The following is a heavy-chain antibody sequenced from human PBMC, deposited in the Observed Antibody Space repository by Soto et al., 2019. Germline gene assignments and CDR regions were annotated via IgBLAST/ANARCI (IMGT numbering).Heavy chain of an antibody. Sequence: ASVKVSCKASGHTFSNYALHWVRQAPGQRLEWMGWVNAGNGHTKYSQNFQGRVTFARDTSASTVYMELSSLTSEDTAVYYCVSPRGGYFDDALDIWGQGTMVTVSS. D-gene: IGHD3-22*01. CDR3: VSPRGGYFDDALDI. CDR1: GHTFSNYA. CDR2: VNAGNGHT. V-gene: IGHV1-3*01. J-gene: IGHJ3*02.